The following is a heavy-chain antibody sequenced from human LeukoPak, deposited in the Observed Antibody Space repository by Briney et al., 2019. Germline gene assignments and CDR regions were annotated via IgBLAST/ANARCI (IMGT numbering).Heavy chain of an antibody. CDR1: GFTFSSYS. V-gene: IGHV3-48*01. CDR2: ISSLSGTI. J-gene: IGHJ4*02. D-gene: IGHD2-15*01. CDR3: ARDEEWWKTNYFDY. Sequence: PGGSLRLSCAASGFTFSSYSMNWVRQAPGEGLEWVSYISSLSGTIYYADSVKGRFTISRDNAKNSLYLQMDSLRAEDTAVYYCARDEEWWKTNYFDYWGQGTLVTVSS.